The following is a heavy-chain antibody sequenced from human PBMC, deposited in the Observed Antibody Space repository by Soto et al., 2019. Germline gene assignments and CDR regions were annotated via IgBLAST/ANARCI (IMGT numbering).Heavy chain of an antibody. J-gene: IGHJ4*02. CDR3: ARDLPSSSWYYFDY. CDR1: GGSVSSGSYY. CDR2: IYYSGST. Sequence: SETLSLTCTVSGGSVSSGSYYWSWIRQPPGKGLEWIGYIYYSGSTNYNPSLKSRVTISVDTSKNQFSLKLSSVTAADTAVYYCARDLPSSSWYYFDYWGQGTLVTVSS. D-gene: IGHD6-13*01. V-gene: IGHV4-61*01.